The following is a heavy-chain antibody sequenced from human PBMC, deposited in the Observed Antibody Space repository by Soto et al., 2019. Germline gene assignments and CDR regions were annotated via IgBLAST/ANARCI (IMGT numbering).Heavy chain of an antibody. D-gene: IGHD1-1*01. CDR1: GDTFSSYA. CDR2: IIPIFGTA. CDR3: ASSMVTPGYFDI. J-gene: IGHJ4*01. V-gene: IGHV1-69*13. Sequence: ASVKVSCKASGDTFSSYAISWVRQAPGQGLEWMGGIIPIFGTANYAQKFQGRVTITADESTSTAYMELSSLRSEDTAVYYCASSMVTPGYFDIWGQGTLVTVSS.